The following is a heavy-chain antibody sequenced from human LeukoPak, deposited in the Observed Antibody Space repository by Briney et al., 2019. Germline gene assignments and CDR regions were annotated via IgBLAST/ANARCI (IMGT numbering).Heavy chain of an antibody. CDR3: ARASYSYDINGWVPFDY. CDR1: GGSISSGSYY. D-gene: IGHD3-22*01. CDR2: IYTSGST. V-gene: IGHV4-61*02. J-gene: IGHJ4*02. Sequence: SETLSLTCTVSGGSISSGSYYWSWIRQPAGKGLEWIGRIYTSGSTSYNPSLKSRVTISGDTSENQFSLRLSSVTAADTAVYYCARASYSYDINGWVPFDYWGQGTLVTVSS.